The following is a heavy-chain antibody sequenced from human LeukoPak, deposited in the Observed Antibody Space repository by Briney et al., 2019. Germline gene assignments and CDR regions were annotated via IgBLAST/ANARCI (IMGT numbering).Heavy chain of an antibody. J-gene: IGHJ4*02. CDR3: ARGVTDDSTYYDFWSGYYYHFDY. CDR1: GFTFSSYS. D-gene: IGHD3-3*01. V-gene: IGHV3-21*01. Sequence: GGSLRLSCAASGFTFSSYSMNWVRQAPGKGLEWVSSISSSSSYIYYADSVKGRFTISRDNAKNSLYLQMNSLGAEDTAVYYCARGVTDDSTYYDFWSGYYYHFDYWGQGTLVNVSS. CDR2: ISSSSSYI.